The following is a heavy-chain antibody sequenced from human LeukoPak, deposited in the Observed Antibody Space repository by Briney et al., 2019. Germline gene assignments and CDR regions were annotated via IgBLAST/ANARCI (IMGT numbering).Heavy chain of an antibody. V-gene: IGHV3-48*03. CDR1: GFTFSSYE. CDR2: ISSSGSTI. CDR3: AKAFRGLREYYYYMDV. D-gene: IGHD3-16*01. Sequence: PGGSLRLSCAASGFTFSSYEMNWVRQAPGKGLEWVSYISSSGSTIYYADSVKGRFTISRDNAKSSLYLQMNSLRAEDTAVYYCAKAFRGLREYYYYMDVWGKGTTVTVSS. J-gene: IGHJ6*03.